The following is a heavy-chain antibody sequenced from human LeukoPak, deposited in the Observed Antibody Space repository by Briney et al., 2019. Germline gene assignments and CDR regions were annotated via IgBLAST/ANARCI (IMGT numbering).Heavy chain of an antibody. CDR1: GDSISSGDYY. J-gene: IGHJ4*02. D-gene: IGHD3-16*01. V-gene: IGHV4-61*02. Sequence: PSETLSLTCTVSGDSISSGDYYWSWIRRPAGKGLEWIGRISSSGSTSYNPSLKSRVTISVDTSKNQFSLKLSSVTAADTAVYYCARGNYDYVWGGIDYWGQGTLVTVSS. CDR2: ISSSGST. CDR3: ARGNYDYVWGGIDY.